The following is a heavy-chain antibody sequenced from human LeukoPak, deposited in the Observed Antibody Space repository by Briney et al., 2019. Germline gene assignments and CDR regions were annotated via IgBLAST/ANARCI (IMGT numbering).Heavy chain of an antibody. V-gene: IGHV4-4*02. J-gene: IGHJ2*01. CDR3: ARAPRPRATSFDL. CDR1: GGSISSSNW. D-gene: IGHD1-26*01. CDR2: IYHSGST. Sequence: PSETLSLTCAVSGGSISSSNWWSWVRQPPGKGLEWIGEIYHSGSTNYNPSLKSRVTISVDKSKNQFSLKLSSVTAADTAVYYCARAPRPRATSFDLWGRGTLVTVSS.